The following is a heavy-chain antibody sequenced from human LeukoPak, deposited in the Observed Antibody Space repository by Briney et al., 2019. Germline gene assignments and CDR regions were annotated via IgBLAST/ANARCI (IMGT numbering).Heavy chain of an antibody. J-gene: IGHJ4*02. CDR3: AVDPLAYCGGDCYF. CDR2: IDSGGST. D-gene: IGHD2-21*02. Sequence: GGSLRLFGAASGFTVSSNYMSWVRQAPGKGLEWVSVIDSGGSTYYADSVKGRFTISRDNSKNTLYLQMNSLRAEDTAVYYCAVDPLAYCGGDCYFWGQGTLVTVSS. CDR1: GFTVSSNY. V-gene: IGHV3-53*01.